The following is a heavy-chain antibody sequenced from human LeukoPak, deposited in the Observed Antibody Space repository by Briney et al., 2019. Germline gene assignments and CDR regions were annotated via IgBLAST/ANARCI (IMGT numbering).Heavy chain of an antibody. D-gene: IGHD1-1*01. Sequence: SETLSLTCTVSGGSISSSSYYWGWIRQPPGKGLEWIGEINHSGSTNYNPSLKSRVTISVDTSKNQFSLKLSSVTAADTAVYYCARAGKQLDNYWGQGTLVTVSS. CDR2: INHSGST. CDR3: ARAGKQLDNY. V-gene: IGHV4-39*07. J-gene: IGHJ4*02. CDR1: GGSISSSSYY.